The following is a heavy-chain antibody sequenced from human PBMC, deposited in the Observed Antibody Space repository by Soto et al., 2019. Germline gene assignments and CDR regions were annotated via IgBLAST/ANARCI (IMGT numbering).Heavy chain of an antibody. Sequence: EVQLLESGGGLVQPGGSLRLSCAASGFSFSSYAMTWVRQAPGKGLEWVSAISGSGSITYYAGSVKGRFTISRDNSKNTLDLQMNSLRAEDTAVYYCAKDIRGLRGAYYFDNWGQGILVTVSS. J-gene: IGHJ4*02. CDR3: AKDIRGLRGAYYFDN. CDR1: GFSFSSYA. V-gene: IGHV3-23*01. D-gene: IGHD3-10*01. CDR2: ISGSGSIT.